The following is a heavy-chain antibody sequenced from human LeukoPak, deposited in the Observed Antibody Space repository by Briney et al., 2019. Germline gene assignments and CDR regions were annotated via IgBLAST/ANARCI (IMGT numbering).Heavy chain of an antibody. V-gene: IGHV1-18*01. CDR1: GYTFTSYG. Sequence: ASVEVSCKASGYTFTSYGFSWVRQAPGQGLEWMGWISGYNGDTNYAQKLQGRVTMTTDTSMSTAYMELRSLRFDDTAVYYCARDGSSYSSGWHDAFDIWGQGTMVTVSS. CDR3: ARDGSSYSSGWHDAFDI. J-gene: IGHJ3*02. D-gene: IGHD6-19*01. CDR2: ISGYNGDT.